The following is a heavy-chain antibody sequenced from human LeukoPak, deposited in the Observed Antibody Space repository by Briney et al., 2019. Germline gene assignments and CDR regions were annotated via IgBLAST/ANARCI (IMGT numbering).Heavy chain of an antibody. CDR3: ARDSHYDSSGYYDY. D-gene: IGHD3-22*01. CDR1: GFTVSSNY. CDR2: IYSGGST. Sequence: GGSLRLSCAASGFTVSSNYMSWVRQAPGKGLEWVSVIYSGGSTYYADSVKGRFTISRDNSKNTLYLQMNSLRAEDTAVYYCARDSHYDSSGYYDYWGQGNLVTVSS. V-gene: IGHV3-53*01. J-gene: IGHJ4*02.